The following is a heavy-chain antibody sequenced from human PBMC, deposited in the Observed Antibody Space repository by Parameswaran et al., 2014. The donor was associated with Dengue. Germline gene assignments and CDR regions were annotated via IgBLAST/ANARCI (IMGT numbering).Heavy chain of an antibody. D-gene: IGHD3-10*01. V-gene: IGHV1-69*15. J-gene: IGHJ5*02. CDR2: IIPIFGTA. CDR3: ARDMVRGVISHSVWFDP. Sequence: WVRQAPGQGLEWMGRIIPIFGTANYAQKFQGRVTITADESTSTAYMELSSLRSEDTAVYYCARDMVRGVISHSVWFDPGAREPRSPSPQ.